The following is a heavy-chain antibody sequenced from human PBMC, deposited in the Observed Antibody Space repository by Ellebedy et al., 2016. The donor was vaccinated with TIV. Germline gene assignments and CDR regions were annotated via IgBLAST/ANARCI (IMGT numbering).Heavy chain of an antibody. Sequence: GESLKISCSASGFTFNTYAMNWVRQAPGKGLQWVSGITENGDVTYYADSLKGRFTISRDNSNNTLYLQMNSLRVDDTARYFCAKGGSPSPYYRYYMDVWGKGTTVTVSS. CDR2: ITENGDVT. CDR3: AKGGSPSPYYRYYMDV. D-gene: IGHD6-6*01. CDR1: GFTFNTYA. V-gene: IGHV3-23*01. J-gene: IGHJ6*03.